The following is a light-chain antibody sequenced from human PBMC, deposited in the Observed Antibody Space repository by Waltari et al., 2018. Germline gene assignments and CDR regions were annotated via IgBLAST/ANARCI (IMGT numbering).Light chain of an antibody. CDR1: TGAVTSGHY. Sequence: QAVVTQEPSLTVSPGGTVTLTCVSSTGAVTSGHYPYWFQQKPGQAPRPLIYDTRNKQSWTPYRFSGSLLGGKAALTLSGAQPEDEADYYCLPSYSGAYWVFGGGTKLTVL. CDR2: DTR. J-gene: IGLJ3*02. V-gene: IGLV7-46*01. CDR3: LPSYSGAYWV.